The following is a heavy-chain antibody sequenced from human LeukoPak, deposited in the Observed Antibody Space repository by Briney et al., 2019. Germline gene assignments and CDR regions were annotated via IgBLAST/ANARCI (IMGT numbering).Heavy chain of an antibody. CDR3: ARDTPTSHPYYYGYHYGMDV. Sequence: PSETLSLTCTVSGGSISSYYWSWIRQPAGKGLEWIGRIYTSGSTNYNPSLKSRVTMSVDTSKNQFSLKLSSVTAADTAVYYCARDTPTSHPYYYGYHYGMDVWGQGTTVTVSS. J-gene: IGHJ6*02. CDR2: IYTSGST. CDR1: GGSISSYY. D-gene: IGHD3-10*01. V-gene: IGHV4-4*07.